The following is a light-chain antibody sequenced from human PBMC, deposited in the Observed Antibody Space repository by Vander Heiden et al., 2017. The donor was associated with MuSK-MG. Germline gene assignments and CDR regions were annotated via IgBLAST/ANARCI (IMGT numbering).Light chain of an antibody. J-gene: IGLJ2*01. CDR2: DVS. CDR3: SSYSTASSLL. V-gene: IGLV2-14*01. Sequence: QPALTQPAPVSGSPGRPVTIPCSGDPSDTADYKYVSWYQQRPGEAPQLLIYDVSWRPSGVPTRFSGSKSGNTASLIIFGLRSEDEATYYCSSYSTASSLLFGGGTKLTVL. CDR1: PSDTADYKY.